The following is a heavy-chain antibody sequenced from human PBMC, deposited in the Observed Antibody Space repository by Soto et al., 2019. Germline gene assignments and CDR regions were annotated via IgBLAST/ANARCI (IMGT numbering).Heavy chain of an antibody. CDR1: GFTFSDYY. V-gene: IGHV3-30-3*01. J-gene: IGHJ4*02. CDR2: ISYDGSNK. Sequence: GRSLRLSWAASGFTFSDYYMSWVRQAPGKGLEWVAVISYDGSNKYYADSVKGRFTISRDNSKNTLYLQMNSLRAEDTAVYYCARAPGGLERPDFGYWGQGTLVTVSS. D-gene: IGHD1-1*01. CDR3: ARAPGGLERPDFGY.